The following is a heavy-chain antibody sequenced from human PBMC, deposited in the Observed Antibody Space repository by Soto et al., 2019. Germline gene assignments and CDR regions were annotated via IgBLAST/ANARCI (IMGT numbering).Heavy chain of an antibody. Sequence: SGPTLVNPTQTLTLTCTFSGFSLSTSGMCVSWIRQPPGKALEWLARIDWDDDKYYSTSLKTRLTISKDTSKNQVVLTMANMDPVDTATYYCARSTYYYDSSGYGFYYFDYWGQGTLVTVSS. CDR1: GFSLSTSGMC. V-gene: IGHV2-70*11. D-gene: IGHD3-22*01. CDR2: IDWDDDK. CDR3: ARSTYYYDSSGYGFYYFDY. J-gene: IGHJ4*02.